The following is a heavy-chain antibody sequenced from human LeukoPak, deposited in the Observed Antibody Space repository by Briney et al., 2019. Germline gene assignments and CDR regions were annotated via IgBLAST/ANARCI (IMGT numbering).Heavy chain of an antibody. J-gene: IGHJ4*02. V-gene: IGHV4-39*07. D-gene: IGHD6-13*01. CDR2: IYYSGST. Sequence: SETLSLTCTVSGGSISSSSYYWGWIRQPPGKGLEWIGSIYYSGSTYYNPSLKSRVTISVDTSKNQFSLKLSSVTAADTAVYYCVTQQLVYYFDYWGQGTLVTVSS. CDR1: GGSISSSSYY. CDR3: VTQQLVYYFDY.